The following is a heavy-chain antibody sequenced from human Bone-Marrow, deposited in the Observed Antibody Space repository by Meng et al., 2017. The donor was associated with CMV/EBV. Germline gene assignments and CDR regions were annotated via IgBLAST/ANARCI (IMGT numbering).Heavy chain of an antibody. V-gene: IGHV1-8*01. Sequence: ASVKVSCKASGYTFTSYDINWVRQATGQGLEWMGWMNPNSGNTGYAQKFQGRVTMTRNTSISTAYMELSSLRSEDTAVYYCARVRTIFGVAKAFWFDPWGQGTLVTVSS. CDR2: MNPNSGNT. CDR3: ARVRTIFGVAKAFWFDP. J-gene: IGHJ5*02. CDR1: GYTFTSYD. D-gene: IGHD3-3*01.